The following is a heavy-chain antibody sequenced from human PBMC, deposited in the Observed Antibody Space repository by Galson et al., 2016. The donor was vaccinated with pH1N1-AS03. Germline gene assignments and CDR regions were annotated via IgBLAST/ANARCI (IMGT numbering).Heavy chain of an antibody. CDR3: AREGTGIVRSYRGSLDS. CDR2: IAKDGTTK. Sequence: SLRLSCAASGFDFRSYSMHWVRQAPGKGLEWGAVIAKDGTTKFGADFVKGRFTISRDNSRNTLYLEMSRLTPEDTAVYYCAREGTGIVRSYRGSLDSWGQGTLVTVTS. V-gene: IGHV3-30-3*01. CDR1: GFDFRSYS. J-gene: IGHJ4*02. D-gene: IGHD3-10*01.